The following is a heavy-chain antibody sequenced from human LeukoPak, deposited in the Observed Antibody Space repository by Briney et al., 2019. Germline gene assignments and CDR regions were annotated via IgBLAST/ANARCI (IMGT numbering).Heavy chain of an antibody. J-gene: IGHJ4*02. V-gene: IGHV1-8*01. Sequence: ASVKVSCKAFEYTFTSYDINWVRQATGQGLEWMGWMNPSSGNTGYAQKFQGRVTMTRNTSISTAYMELSSLTSEDTAVYYCARGRHPGPTWISEYWGQGTLVTVSS. CDR1: EYTFTSYD. D-gene: IGHD5-12*01. CDR2: MNPSSGNT. CDR3: ARGRHPGPTWISEY.